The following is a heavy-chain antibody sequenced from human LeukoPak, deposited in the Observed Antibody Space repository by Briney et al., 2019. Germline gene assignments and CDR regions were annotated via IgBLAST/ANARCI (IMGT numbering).Heavy chain of an antibody. Sequence: PSETLSLTCIVSGGSISSTSSYWDWIRQSPGKGLEWIGTIYYSGSTDYNPSLKSRVTMSVETSKNQFSLELSSVTAADTAVYYCARNISTVANGARYNWFDPWGPGTLVTVSS. CDR2: IYYSGST. CDR3: ARNISTVANGARYNWFDP. CDR1: GGSISSTSSY. J-gene: IGHJ5*02. D-gene: IGHD4-11*01. V-gene: IGHV4-39*01.